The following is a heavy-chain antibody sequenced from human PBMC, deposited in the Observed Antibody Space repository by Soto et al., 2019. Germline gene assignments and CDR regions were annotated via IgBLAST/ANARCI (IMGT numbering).Heavy chain of an antibody. V-gene: IGHV4-61*08. CDR2: IYHSGST. D-gene: IGHD1-26*01. CDR3: ASPNSGRYYYFDY. CDR1: GDSVSSGVYY. J-gene: IGHJ4*02. Sequence: QVQLRESGPGLVKPSETLSLTCAVPGDSVSSGVYYWSWIRQPPGKGLEWIGFIYHSGSTNYNPSLKSRATLSVDTSKNQFSLKLTSVTAADTAVYYCASPNSGRYYYFDYWGQGTLVTVSS.